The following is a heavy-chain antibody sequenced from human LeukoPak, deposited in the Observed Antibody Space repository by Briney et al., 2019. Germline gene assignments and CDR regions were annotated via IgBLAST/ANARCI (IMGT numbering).Heavy chain of an antibody. V-gene: IGHV3-66*04. J-gene: IGHJ4*02. Sequence: GGSLRLSCAASGFTFSSYNMNWVRQAPGKGLEWVSILYSGGNTYYADSVKGRFTISRDNSKNTLYLQMNSLRAEDTAVYYCARQQDTTNPGYWGQGTLVTVSS. CDR2: LYSGGNT. CDR3: ARQQDTTNPGY. CDR1: GFTFSSYN. D-gene: IGHD5-18*01.